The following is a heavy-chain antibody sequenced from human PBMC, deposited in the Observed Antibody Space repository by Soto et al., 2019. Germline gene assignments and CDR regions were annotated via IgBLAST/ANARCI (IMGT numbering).Heavy chain of an antibody. CDR2: IKHDGSVK. Sequence: GGSLXLSCAASGFXFSSYWMSWVRQAPGKGLEWVANIKHDGSVKYYVDSVKGRFTISRDNAKNSLYLQMNSLRAEDTAVYYCARYPRGSSYYPAFFHYWGPGTLVTVSS. CDR3: ARYPRGSSYYPAFFHY. J-gene: IGHJ1*01. V-gene: IGHV3-7*01. D-gene: IGHD3-22*01. CDR1: GFXFSSYW.